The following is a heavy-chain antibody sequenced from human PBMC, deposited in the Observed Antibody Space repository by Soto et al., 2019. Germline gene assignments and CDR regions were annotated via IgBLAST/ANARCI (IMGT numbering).Heavy chain of an antibody. Sequence: QVRLVQSGAEVRRPGAPVKVSCKAPGDTFTSYYLNWVRQAPGQGLEWMGVINPHGGSTKYAQKFQGRVTMTRDTSRSTVYMELSSLRSDDTAIYYCARSSGGNFGIIIEGSNWFDPWGQGNLVTVSS. CDR2: INPHGGST. V-gene: IGHV1-46*01. CDR1: GDTFTSYY. D-gene: IGHD3-3*01. CDR3: ARSSGGNFGIIIEGSNWFDP. J-gene: IGHJ5*02.